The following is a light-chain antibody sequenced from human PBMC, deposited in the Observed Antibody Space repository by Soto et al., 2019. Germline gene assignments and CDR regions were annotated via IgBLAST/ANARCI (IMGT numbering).Light chain of an antibody. Sequence: EIVMTQSPATLSVSPGERATLSCRASQSVGSNLAWYQQKPGQAPRLLIYGASTRATGIPARFSGSGSGTEIDLTISSLHSEDVAIYFCQHYQNCPPDRTFGQGTKVEIK. CDR1: QSVGSN. CDR2: GAS. J-gene: IGKJ1*01. V-gene: IGKV3-15*01. CDR3: QHYQNCPPDRT.